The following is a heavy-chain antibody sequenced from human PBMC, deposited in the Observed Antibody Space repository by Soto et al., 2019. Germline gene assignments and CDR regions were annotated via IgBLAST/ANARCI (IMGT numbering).Heavy chain of an antibody. CDR1: GYTFTSYG. CDR2: ISGYNGKT. J-gene: IGHJ6*02. CDR3: AREGDVPYYYSGMDV. Sequence: QVQLVQSGGEVRKPGASVTVSCKASGYTFTSYGISWVRQAPGQGLEWMGWISGYNGKTNYAQKVQDRVTMTTDTSTRTVYVELRSLRFDDTAVYYCAREGDVPYYYSGMDVWGQGTTVTVSS. D-gene: IGHD2-21*02. V-gene: IGHV1-18*01.